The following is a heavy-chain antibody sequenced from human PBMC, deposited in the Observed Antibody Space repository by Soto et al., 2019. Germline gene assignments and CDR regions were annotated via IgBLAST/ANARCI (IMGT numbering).Heavy chain of an antibody. D-gene: IGHD3-22*01. Sequence: EVQLVESGGDLVQPGGSLRLSCAASGFTFSTYWMHWVRQAPGKGLLWVSRIKTDGTYATYADSVKGRFTISRDNPKNTLYLQLNSLRVEVAAVYYCAAGGSGYYANWGQGTLVTVSS. J-gene: IGHJ4*02. CDR3: AAGGSGYYAN. CDR2: IKTDGTYA. CDR1: GFTFSTYW. V-gene: IGHV3-74*01.